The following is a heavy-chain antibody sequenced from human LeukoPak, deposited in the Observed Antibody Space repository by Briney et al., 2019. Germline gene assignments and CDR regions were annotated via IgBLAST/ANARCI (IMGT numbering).Heavy chain of an antibody. V-gene: IGHV4-39*07. Sequence: SETLSLTCTVPGGSISSSSYYWGWIRQPPGKGLEWIGSMYYIGSTYYNPSLKSRVTISVDTSKNQFSLKLSSVTAADTAVYYCARDWLLWFGESKNWFDPWGQGTLVTVSS. CDR1: GGSISSSSYY. J-gene: IGHJ5*02. D-gene: IGHD3-10*01. CDR2: MYYIGST. CDR3: ARDWLLWFGESKNWFDP.